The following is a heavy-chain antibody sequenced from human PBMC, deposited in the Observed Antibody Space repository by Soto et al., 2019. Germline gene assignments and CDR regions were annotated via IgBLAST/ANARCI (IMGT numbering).Heavy chain of an antibody. V-gene: IGHV1-8*01. D-gene: IGHD1-20*01. Sequence: QVQLVQSGAGVKKPGASVKVSCKASGYMFTTYEINWVRQPPGHGLEWMGWLNPNSGNTGYAQTLQGRVTMTRNTSINTAYMELSSLGSDDTAVYYCARDHRYNWNDEGWFDPWGQGTLVTVSS. CDR1: GYMFTTYE. CDR2: LNPNSGNT. J-gene: IGHJ5*02. CDR3: ARDHRYNWNDEGWFDP.